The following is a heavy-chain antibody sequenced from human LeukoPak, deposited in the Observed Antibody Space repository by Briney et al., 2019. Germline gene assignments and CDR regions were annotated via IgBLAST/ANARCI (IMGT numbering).Heavy chain of an antibody. CDR1: GGSISYYF. CDR2: INISGST. CDR3: ARDDGY. Sequence: SETLSLTCTVSGGSISYYFWSWIRQPAGKGLEWIGRINISGSTNYNPSLKSRVTMSIDTSKNQFSLNLSSVTAADTAVYYCARDDGYWGQGTLVTVSS. V-gene: IGHV4-4*07. J-gene: IGHJ4*02.